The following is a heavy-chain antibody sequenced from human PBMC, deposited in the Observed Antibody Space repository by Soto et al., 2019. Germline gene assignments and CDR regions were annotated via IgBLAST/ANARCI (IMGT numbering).Heavy chain of an antibody. CDR1: GGSISSSNSY. Sequence: QLQLQESGPGLVKPSETLSLHCTVSGGSISSSNSYWGWIRQPPGKGLGWIGSIYYTGSTYYNTSLKSRVTISADKSKNQFSLKLSAVTAADTAVYYCARPRHYGSWSAVPPREYAMDVWGQGTTVTVSS. D-gene: IGHD3-10*01. CDR3: ARPRHYGSWSAVPPREYAMDV. V-gene: IGHV4-39*01. CDR2: IYYTGST. J-gene: IGHJ6*02.